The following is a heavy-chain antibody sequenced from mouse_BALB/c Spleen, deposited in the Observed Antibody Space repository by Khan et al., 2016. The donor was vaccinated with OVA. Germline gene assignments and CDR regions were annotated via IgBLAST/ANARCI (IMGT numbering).Heavy chain of an antibody. CDR3: AKIFYGNSYAMDY. CDR1: GYTFTDYV. D-gene: IGHD2-1*01. V-gene: IGHV1-77*01. Sequence: QVQLKESGPELVKPGASVKMSCKASGYTFTDYVISWVKQRTGQGLEWIGEIYPGSGSIYYNEKFKGKATLTADTSSNTAYMQLSSLTSEDSAVSFSAKIFYGNSYAMDYWGQGTSVTVSS. CDR2: IYPGSGSI. J-gene: IGHJ4*01.